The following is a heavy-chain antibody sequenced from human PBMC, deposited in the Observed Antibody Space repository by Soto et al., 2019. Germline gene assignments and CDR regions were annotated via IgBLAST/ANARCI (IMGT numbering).Heavy chain of an antibody. V-gene: IGHV3-30*18. CDR2: ISYDGSNK. D-gene: IGHD2-2*01. J-gene: IGHJ6*02. CDR1: GFTFSNYG. Sequence: QVQLVESGGGVVQPGRSLRLSCAASGFTFSNYGMHWVRQAPGKGLEWVAVISYDGSNKYYVDSVKGRFTISRYNSKNTLYLQMSSLRAEDTAMYYCAKVLLRSCISTSCFYYYDYGMDVWGQGTTVTVSS. CDR3: AKVLLRSCISTSCFYYYDYGMDV.